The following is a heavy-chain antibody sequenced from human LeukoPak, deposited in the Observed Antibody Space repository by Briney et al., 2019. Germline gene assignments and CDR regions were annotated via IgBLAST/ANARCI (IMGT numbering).Heavy chain of an antibody. D-gene: IGHD6-13*01. Sequence: SETLSLTCTVSGDSITDYYWSWIRQPPGKGLEWIGYIYDSGSTTDYNPSLKSRVTISVDTSKTQFSLKVTSVTAADTAVYYCARGFRGSCFDYWGQGNLVTVSS. CDR2: IYDSGST. CDR1: GDSITDYY. J-gene: IGHJ4*02. V-gene: IGHV4-59*01. CDR3: ARGFRGSCFDY.